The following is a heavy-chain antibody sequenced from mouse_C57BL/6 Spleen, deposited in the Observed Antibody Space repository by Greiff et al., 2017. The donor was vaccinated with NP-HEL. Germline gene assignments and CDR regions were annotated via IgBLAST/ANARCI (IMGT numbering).Heavy chain of an antibody. D-gene: IGHD2-4*01. CDR1: GYTFTDYY. CDR3: ARRDYDDEYYFDY. J-gene: IGHJ2*01. V-gene: IGHV1-19*01. CDR2: INPYNGGT. Sequence: VQLKESGPVLVKPGASVKMSCKASGYTFTDYYMNWVKQSHGKSLEWIGVINPYNGGTSYNQKFKGKATLTVDKSSSTAYMELNSLTSEDSAVYYCARRDYDDEYYFDYWGQGTTLTVSS.